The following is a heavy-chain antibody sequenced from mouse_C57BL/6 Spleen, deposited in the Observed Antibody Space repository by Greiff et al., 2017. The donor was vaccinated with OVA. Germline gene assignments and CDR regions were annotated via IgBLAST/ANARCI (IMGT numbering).Heavy chain of an antibody. CDR2: IHPNSGST. CDR3: ARSLITTVPYYFDY. J-gene: IGHJ2*01. V-gene: IGHV1-64*01. CDR1: GYTFTSYW. Sequence: QVQLKQPGAELVKPGASVKLSCKASGYTFTSYWMHWVKQRPGQGLEWIGMIHPNSGSTNYNEKFKSKATLTVDKSSSTAYMQLSSLTSEDSAVYYCARSLITTVPYYFDYWGQGTTLTVSS. D-gene: IGHD1-1*01.